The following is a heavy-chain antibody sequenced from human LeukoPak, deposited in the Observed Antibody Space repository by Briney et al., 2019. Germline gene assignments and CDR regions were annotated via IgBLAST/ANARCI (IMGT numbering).Heavy chain of an antibody. CDR2: ISGGST. CDR1: GFSVSSNE. D-gene: IGHD3-16*01. J-gene: IGHJ4*02. V-gene: IGHV3-38-3*01. Sequence: GGSLRLSCAASGFSVSSNEMSWVRQAPGKGLERVTSISGGSTYYADSRKGRFTISRDNSKNTLYLQMNSLRAEDTAVYYCAKEARYYGLLEYYFDYWGQGTLVTVSS. CDR3: AKEARYYGLLEYYFDY.